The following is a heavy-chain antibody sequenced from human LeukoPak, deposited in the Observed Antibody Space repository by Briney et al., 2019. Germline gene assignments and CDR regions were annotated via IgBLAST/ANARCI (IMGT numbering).Heavy chain of an antibody. V-gene: IGHV3-33*01. J-gene: IGHJ4*02. CDR2: IWYDGSNK. Sequence: PGGSPRLSCAASGFTFSSYGMHWVRQAPGKGLEWVAVIWYDGSNKYYADSVKGRFTISRDNSKNTLYLQMNSLRAEDTAVYYCASGSQYYFDYWGQGTLVTVSS. CDR3: ASGSQYYFDY. CDR1: GFTFSSYG. D-gene: IGHD4-11*01.